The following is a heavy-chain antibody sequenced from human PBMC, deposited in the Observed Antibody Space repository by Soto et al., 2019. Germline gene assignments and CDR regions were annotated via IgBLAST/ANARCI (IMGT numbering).Heavy chain of an antibody. CDR1: GFTFSDHY. D-gene: IGHD4-17*01. V-gene: IGHV3-72*01. CDR3: ARAFLTTVPCFEY. CDR2: TRNKANSYTT. Sequence: GGSLRLSCAASGFTFSDHYMDWVRQAPGKGLEWVGRTRNKANSYTTEYAASVKGRFTISRDDSKNSLYLQMNSLKTEDTAVYYSARAFLTTVPCFEYWGQGPLVRVSS. J-gene: IGHJ4*02.